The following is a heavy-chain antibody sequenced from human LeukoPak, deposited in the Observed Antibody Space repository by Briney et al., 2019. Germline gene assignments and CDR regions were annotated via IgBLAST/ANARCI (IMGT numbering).Heavy chain of an antibody. CDR3: ARGVREYDILTGYYSDWFDP. CDR1: GGSFSGYY. D-gene: IGHD3-9*01. V-gene: IGHV4-34*01. CDR2: INHSGNT. Sequence: PSETLSLTCAVYGGSFSGYYWSWIRQPPGKGLEWIGEINHSGNTNYNPSLKSRVTISVDTSKNQFSLKLSSVTAADTAVYYCARGVREYDILTGYYSDWFDPWGQGTLVTVSS. J-gene: IGHJ5*02.